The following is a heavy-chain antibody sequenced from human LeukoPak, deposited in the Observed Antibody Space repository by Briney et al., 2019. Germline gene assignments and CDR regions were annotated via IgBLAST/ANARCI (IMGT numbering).Heavy chain of an antibody. D-gene: IGHD1-26*01. J-gene: IGHJ4*02. Sequence: GVSLRLSCAASGFSFSSSWMHWVRHVPAKGLVWVSRIKSDGRGTSYADSVKGRFPISRDNAKNTLYLQMNSLRAEDTAVYYCARVGASVGALDYWGQGTLVTVSS. CDR3: ARVGASVGALDY. CDR2: IKSDGRGT. CDR1: GFSFSSSW. V-gene: IGHV3-74*01.